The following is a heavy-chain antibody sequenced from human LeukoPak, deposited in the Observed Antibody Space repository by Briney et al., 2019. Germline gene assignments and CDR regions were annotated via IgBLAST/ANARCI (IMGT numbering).Heavy chain of an antibody. D-gene: IGHD2-21*01. Sequence: SQTLSLTCTVSGGSISSGGYYWGWIRQHPGKGLEWIGYIYYSGSTYYNPSLKSRVTISVDTSKYQFSLKLSSVTAADTAVYYCASSYCGGDCYSEERNWYFDLWGRGTLVTVSS. J-gene: IGHJ2*01. CDR2: IYYSGST. V-gene: IGHV4-31*03. CDR1: GGSISSGGYY. CDR3: ASSYCGGDCYSEERNWYFDL.